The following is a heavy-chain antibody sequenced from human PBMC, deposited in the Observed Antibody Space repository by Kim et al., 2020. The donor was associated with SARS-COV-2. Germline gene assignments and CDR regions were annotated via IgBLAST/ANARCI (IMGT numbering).Heavy chain of an antibody. V-gene: IGHV1-18*01. CDR3: ARDIVSTGVFDY. CDR1: GYRFSSYG. D-gene: IGHD5-12*01. J-gene: IGHJ4*02. CDR2: ISTYTGDT. Sequence: ASVKVSCKASGYRFSSYGINWVRQAPGQGLEWMGWISTYTGDTNYEQKFQGRVSMTTETSTSTAYMELRSLRSDDTAVYYCARDIVSTGVFDYWGQGTRVTVSA.